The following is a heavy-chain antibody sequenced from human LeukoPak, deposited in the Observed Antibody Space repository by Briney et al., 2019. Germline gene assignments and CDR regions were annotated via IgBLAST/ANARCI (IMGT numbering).Heavy chain of an antibody. V-gene: IGHV4-39*01. J-gene: IGHJ4*02. CDR3: ARHISRVMIVSF. D-gene: IGHD3-22*01. Sequence: SETLSLTCTVSGGSISSSSYYWGWIRQPPGKGLEWIGSIYYSGSTYYNPSLKGRVTISVDTSKNQFSLKLSSVTAADTAVYYCARHISRVMIVSFWGQGTLVTVSS. CDR2: IYYSGST. CDR1: GGSISSSSYY.